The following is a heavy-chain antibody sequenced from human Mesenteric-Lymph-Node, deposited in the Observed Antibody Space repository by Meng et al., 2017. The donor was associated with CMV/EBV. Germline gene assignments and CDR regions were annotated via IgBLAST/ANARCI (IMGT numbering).Heavy chain of an antibody. J-gene: IGHJ4*02. Sequence: SLKISCAASGFTFDDYAMHWVRQAPGKGLEWVSGISWNSGSIGYADSVKGRFTISRDNAKNSLYLQMNTLRVEDTALYYCARGLFCSTSCSPFWGQGTLVTVSS. CDR1: GFTFDDYA. CDR3: ARGLFCSTSCSPF. V-gene: IGHV3-9*01. CDR2: ISWNSGSI. D-gene: IGHD2/OR15-2a*01.